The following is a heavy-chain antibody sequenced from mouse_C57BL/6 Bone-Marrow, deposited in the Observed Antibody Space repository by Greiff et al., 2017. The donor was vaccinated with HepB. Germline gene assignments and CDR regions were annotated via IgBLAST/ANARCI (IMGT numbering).Heavy chain of an antibody. D-gene: IGHD2-4*01. CDR1: GYTFTGYW. CDR3: ARYDYDFAWFAY. J-gene: IGHJ3*01. Sequence: QVQLQQSGAELMKPGASVKLSCKATGYTFTGYWIEWVKQRPGHGLEWIGEILPGSGSTNYNEKFKGKATLTADTSSNTAYMQLSSLTTEDSAIYYCARYDYDFAWFAYWGQGTRVTVSA. V-gene: IGHV1-9*01. CDR2: ILPGSGST.